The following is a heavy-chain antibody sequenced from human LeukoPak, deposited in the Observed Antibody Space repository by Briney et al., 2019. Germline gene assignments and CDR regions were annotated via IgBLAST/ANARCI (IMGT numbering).Heavy chain of an antibody. V-gene: IGHV3-48*01. CDR2: ISSSSTTI. J-gene: IGHJ3*02. D-gene: IGHD1-1*01. CDR3: ARENGHDAFDI. Sequence: GGSLRLSCVASGFTFSIATMNWVRQAPGRGLEWLSYISSSSTTIYYADSVEGRFTVSRDEVKNSLYLQMNSLRVEDTAVYYCARENGHDAFDIWGQGTMVTVSS. CDR1: GFTFSIAT.